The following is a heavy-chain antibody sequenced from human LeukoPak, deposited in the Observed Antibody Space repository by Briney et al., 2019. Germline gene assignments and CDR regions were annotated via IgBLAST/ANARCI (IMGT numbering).Heavy chain of an antibody. J-gene: IGHJ4*02. CDR3: ARDLGGTTFTVDY. D-gene: IGHD1-1*01. Sequence: GGSLRLSCAASGFTFSSYSMNWVRQAPGKGLEWVSSISSSSSYIYYADSVKGRFTISRDNAKNSLYLQMNSLRAEDTAVYYCARDLGGTTFTVDYWGQGTLVTVSS. V-gene: IGHV3-21*01. CDR1: GFTFSSYS. CDR2: ISSSSSYI.